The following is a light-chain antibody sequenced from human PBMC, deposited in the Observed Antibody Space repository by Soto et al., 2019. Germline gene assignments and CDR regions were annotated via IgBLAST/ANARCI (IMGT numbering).Light chain of an antibody. V-gene: IGKV1-33*01. J-gene: IGKJ2*01. CDR2: DAS. Sequence: DIQMTQSPSSLSASVGDRVTITCQASQDISNYLNWYQQKPGKAPKLLIYDASNLETGVPSRFSRSGSGTDFTFTISSLQPEDIATYYCQQYDNLHPYTFGQGTKLEIK. CDR3: QQYDNLHPYT. CDR1: QDISNY.